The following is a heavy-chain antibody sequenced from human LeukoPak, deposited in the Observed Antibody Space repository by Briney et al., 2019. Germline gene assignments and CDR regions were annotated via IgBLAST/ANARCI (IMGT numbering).Heavy chain of an antibody. D-gene: IGHD6-19*01. J-gene: IGHJ4*02. CDR1: GFTFSSYE. Sequence: PGGSLRLSCAASGFTFSSYEMNWVRQAPGKGLEWVAKIKQDGSEKYYVDSVKGRFTISRDNAKNSLYLQMSSLRAEDTAVYYCASKQWLVSDFDYWGQGTLVTVSS. V-gene: IGHV3-7*01. CDR3: ASKQWLVSDFDY. CDR2: IKQDGSEK.